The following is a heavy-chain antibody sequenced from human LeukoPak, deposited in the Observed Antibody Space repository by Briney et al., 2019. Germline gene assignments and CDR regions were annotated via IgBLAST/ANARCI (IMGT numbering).Heavy chain of an antibody. CDR3: AKTRPLDSSSWSHGDY. J-gene: IGHJ4*02. Sequence: GGSPRLSCAASGFTFGTYAMSWVRQAPGKGLEWISAISGSGDSTYYGDSVKGRFTISRDNSKNTLYLQMNSLRAEDTAVYYCAKTRPLDSSSWSHGDYWGQGTLVTVSS. CDR1: GFTFGTYA. CDR2: ISGSGDST. V-gene: IGHV3-23*01. D-gene: IGHD6-13*01.